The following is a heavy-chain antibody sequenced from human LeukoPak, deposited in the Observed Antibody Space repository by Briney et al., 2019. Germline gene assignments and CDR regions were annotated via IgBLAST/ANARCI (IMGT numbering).Heavy chain of an antibody. CDR1: GYTFTGYY. J-gene: IGHJ6*03. CDR2: INPNSGGT. CDR3: ARDSYYDFRRGYMDV. V-gene: IGHV1-2*02. Sequence: WASVKVSCRASGYTFTGYYMHWVRQAPGQGLEWMGWINPNSGGTNYAQKFQGRVTMTRDTSISTAYMELSRLRSDDTAVYYCARDSYYDFRRGYMDVWGKGTTVTVSS. D-gene: IGHD3-3*01.